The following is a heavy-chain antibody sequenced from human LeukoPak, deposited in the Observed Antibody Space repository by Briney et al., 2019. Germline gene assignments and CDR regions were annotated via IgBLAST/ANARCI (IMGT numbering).Heavy chain of an antibody. V-gene: IGHV3-30*02. CDR3: AKDHWENGDCESEYFQH. CDR2: IRYDGSNK. CDR1: GFSFSSYG. Sequence: PGGSLRLSCAASGFSFSSYGMHWVRQAPGKGLEWVAFIRYDGSNKYYADSVKGRFTISRDNSKNTLYLQMNSLRAEDTAVYYCAKDHWENGDCESEYFQHWGQGTLVTVSS. D-gene: IGHD2-21*02. J-gene: IGHJ1*01.